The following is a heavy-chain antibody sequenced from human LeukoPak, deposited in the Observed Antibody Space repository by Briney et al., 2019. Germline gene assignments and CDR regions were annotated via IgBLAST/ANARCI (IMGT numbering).Heavy chain of an antibody. CDR1: GGSFSGYY. J-gene: IGHJ5*02. D-gene: IGHD4-11*01. CDR3: ARAIRNFWFDP. CDR2: INHSGST. V-gene: IGHV4-34*01. Sequence: PSETLSLTCAVYGGSFSGYYWSWIRQPPGRGRDWIGEINHSGSTNYNPSLNSRVTISVDTSKNPFSLKLSSVTPADTAVYYCARAIRNFWFDPWGQGTLVTVSS.